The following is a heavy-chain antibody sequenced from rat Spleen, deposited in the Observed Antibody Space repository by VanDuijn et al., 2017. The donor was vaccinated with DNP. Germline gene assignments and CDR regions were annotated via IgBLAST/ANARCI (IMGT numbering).Heavy chain of an antibody. Sequence: EVQLVESGGGLVQPGRSMKLSCAASGFTFSSFPMAWVRQAPTKGLEWVAAIFTNGDNTYYRDSVKGRFTISRDDAKSTLYLQMNSLRSEDTATYFCPRLGERLFDYWGQGTLVTVSS. CDR3: PRLGERLFDY. V-gene: IGHV5-46*01. J-gene: IGHJ3*01. CDR1: GFTFSSFP. D-gene: IGHD5-1*01. CDR2: IFTNGDNT.